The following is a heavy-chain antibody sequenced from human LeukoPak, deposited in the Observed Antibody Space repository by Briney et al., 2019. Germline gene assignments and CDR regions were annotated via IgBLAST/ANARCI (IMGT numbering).Heavy chain of an antibody. D-gene: IGHD2-15*01. V-gene: IGHV4-39*07. CDR2: VFHSGSS. J-gene: IGHJ4*02. CDR1: GYSISSPTYY. Sequence: SETLSLTCSVSGYSISSPTYYWGWIRQSPGKGLEWIGSVFHSGSSYCNPSLKSRVTISADTSKNQFSLMLSSVTAADTAVYYCARTPSVYCSGGNCYPGHFDYWGQGTLVTVSS. CDR3: ARTPSVYCSGGNCYPGHFDY.